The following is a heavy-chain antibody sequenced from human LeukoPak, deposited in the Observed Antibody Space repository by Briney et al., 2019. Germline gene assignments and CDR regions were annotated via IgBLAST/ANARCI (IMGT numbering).Heavy chain of an antibody. CDR1: GFTVSSNY. D-gene: IGHD5-12*01. CDR3: ARDRRGYSGYDRDYYYYMDV. J-gene: IGHJ6*03. V-gene: IGHV3-53*01. CDR2: IYSGGST. Sequence: GGSLRLSCAASGFTVSSNYMSWVRQAPGKGLEWVSVIYSGGSTYYADSVKGRFTISRDNSKNTLYLQMNSLRAEDTAVYYCARDRRGYSGYDRDYYYYMDVWGKGTTVTVSS.